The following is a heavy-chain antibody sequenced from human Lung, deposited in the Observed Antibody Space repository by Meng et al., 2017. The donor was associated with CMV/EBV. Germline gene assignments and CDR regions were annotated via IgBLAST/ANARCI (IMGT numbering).Heavy chain of an antibody. CDR1: GLSFNRHS. J-gene: IGHJ4*02. D-gene: IGHD1-1*01. CDR3: ASWNDIDDYMYSFDY. V-gene: IGHV3-21*06. Sequence: GGSLRLSCAGSGLSFNRHSLNWVRQTPGKGLEWVSRISGTSDYTWYADSVKGRFTISRDNARSSLYLQMNSLRPEDTAVYYCASWNDIDDYMYSFDYWGQGVXVTVDS. CDR2: ISGTSDYT.